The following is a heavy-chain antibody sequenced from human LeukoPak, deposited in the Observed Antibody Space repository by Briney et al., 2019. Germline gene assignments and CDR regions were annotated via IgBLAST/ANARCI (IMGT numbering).Heavy chain of an antibody. V-gene: IGHV3-74*03. CDR3: ARDKKSGESSEIDY. Sequence: PGGCLRLSCAPSGFTFSNYWVHWVRQAPGKGLVWVSRINRDGSTTKYADSVKGRFTVSRDNAKNTLNLQMNSLRAEDTAVYYCARDKKSGESSEIDYWGQGTLVTVSS. CDR1: GFTFSNYW. D-gene: IGHD3-10*01. J-gene: IGHJ4*02. CDR2: INRDGSTT.